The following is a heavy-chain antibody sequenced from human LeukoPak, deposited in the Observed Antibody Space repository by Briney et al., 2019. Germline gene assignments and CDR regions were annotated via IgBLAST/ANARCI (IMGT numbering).Heavy chain of an antibody. D-gene: IGHD3-10*01. CDR2: IYYSGST. CDR1: GGSISSSSYY. Sequence: TSSETLSLTCTVSGGSISSSSYYWGWIRQPPGKGLEWIGSIYYSGSTYYNPSLKSRVTISVDTSKNQFSLKLSSVTAADTAVYYCARLPPRYYCGSGRGDYWGQGTLVTVSS. V-gene: IGHV4-39*07. J-gene: IGHJ4*02. CDR3: ARLPPRYYCGSGRGDY.